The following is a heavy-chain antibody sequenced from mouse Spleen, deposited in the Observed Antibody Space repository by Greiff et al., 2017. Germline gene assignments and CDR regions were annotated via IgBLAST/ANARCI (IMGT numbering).Heavy chain of an antibody. CDR3: ARHGITGGFDY. CDR2: ISSGGSYT. J-gene: IGHJ2*01. CDR1: GFTFSSYA. V-gene: IGHV5-9-3*01. Sequence: EVKLMESGGGLVKPGGSLKLSCAASGFTFSSYAMSWVRQTPEKRLEWVATISSGGSYTYYPDSVKGRFTISRDNAKNTLYLQMSSLRSEDTAMYYCARHGITGGFDYWGQGTTLTVSS. D-gene: IGHD2-4*01.